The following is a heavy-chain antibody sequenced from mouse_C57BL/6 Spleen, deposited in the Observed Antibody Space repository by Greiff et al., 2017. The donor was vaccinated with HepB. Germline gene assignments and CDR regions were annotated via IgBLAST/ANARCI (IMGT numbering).Heavy chain of an antibody. D-gene: IGHD2-4*01. J-gene: IGHJ2*01. Sequence: QVQLKQSGAELVRPGASVTLSCKASGYTFTDYEMHWVKQTPVHGLEWIGAIDPETGGTAYNQKFKGKAILTADKSSSTAYMELRSLTSEDSAVYYCTRFYDYDDYWGQGTTLTVSS. CDR1: GYTFTDYE. V-gene: IGHV1-15*01. CDR3: TRFYDYDDY. CDR2: IDPETGGT.